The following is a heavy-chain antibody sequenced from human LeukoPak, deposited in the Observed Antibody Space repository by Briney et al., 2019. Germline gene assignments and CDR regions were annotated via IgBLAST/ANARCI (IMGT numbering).Heavy chain of an antibody. J-gene: IGHJ3*02. V-gene: IGHV4-34*01. CDR1: GGSFSGYY. D-gene: IGHD5-24*01. Sequence: SETLSLTCAVYGGSFSGYYWSWIRQPPGKGLEWIGEINHSGSTNYNPSLKSRVTISVDTSKNQFSLKLSSVTAADTAVYYCARIVLQFAHDAFDIWGQGTMVTVSS. CDR3: ARIVLQFAHDAFDI. CDR2: INHSGST.